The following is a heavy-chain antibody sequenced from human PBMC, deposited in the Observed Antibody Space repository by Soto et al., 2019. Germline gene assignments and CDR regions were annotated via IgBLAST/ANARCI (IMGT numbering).Heavy chain of an antibody. CDR3: AKGQGSSGWYGTTFDY. D-gene: IGHD6-19*01. V-gene: IGHV3-23*01. Sequence: EVQLLESGGGLVQPGGSLRLCCAASGFTFSSYAMIWVRRAPGKGLEWVSAISGSGVSTYYADSVKGRFTISTDNSKNTLDLQMNRLRAEDTAVYYCAKGQGSSGWYGTTFDYWGQGTLVTVSS. J-gene: IGHJ4*02. CDR2: ISGSGVST. CDR1: GFTFSSYA.